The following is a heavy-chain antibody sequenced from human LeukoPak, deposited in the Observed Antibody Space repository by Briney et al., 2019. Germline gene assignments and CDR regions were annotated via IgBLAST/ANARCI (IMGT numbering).Heavy chain of an antibody. J-gene: IGHJ4*02. CDR1: GFTFSSYA. CDR3: ARDQETTYYFDY. D-gene: IGHD4-17*01. CDR2: ISGSGGST. Sequence: PGGSLRLSCAASGFTFSSYAMSWVRQAPGKGLEWVSAISGSGGSTYYADSVKGRFTISRDNSKNSLYLQMNSLRAEDTAVYYCARDQETTYYFDYWGQGTLVTVSS. V-gene: IGHV3-23*01.